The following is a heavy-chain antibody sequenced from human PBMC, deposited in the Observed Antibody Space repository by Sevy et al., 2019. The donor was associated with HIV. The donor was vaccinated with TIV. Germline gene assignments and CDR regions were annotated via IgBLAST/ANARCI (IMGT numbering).Heavy chain of an antibody. J-gene: IGHJ5*02. Sequence: LSLTCAASGFTFSSYAMSWVRQAPGKGLEWVSAISGSGGSTYYADSVKGRFTISRDNSKNTLYLQMNSLRAEDTAVYYCAKPYYDFWSGYNNWFDPWGQGTLVTVSS. CDR2: ISGSGGST. V-gene: IGHV3-23*01. CDR3: AKPYYDFWSGYNNWFDP. CDR1: GFTFSSYA. D-gene: IGHD3-3*01.